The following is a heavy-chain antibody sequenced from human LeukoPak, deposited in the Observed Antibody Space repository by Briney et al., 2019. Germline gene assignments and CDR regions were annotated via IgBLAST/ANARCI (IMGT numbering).Heavy chain of an antibody. CDR1: NGTISSSSYY. J-gene: IGHJ4*02. V-gene: IGHV4-39*01. CDR2: IYYSGST. D-gene: IGHD5-18*01. CDR3: ARLRGYSYGPDDY. Sequence: MSSETLSLTSTESNGTISSSSYYWGGIRQPPGTWLERRGSIYYSGSTYYNPSLKSRVAISVDTSKDQFSLKLSSVTAADTAVYYCARLRGYSYGPDDYWGQGTLVTVSS.